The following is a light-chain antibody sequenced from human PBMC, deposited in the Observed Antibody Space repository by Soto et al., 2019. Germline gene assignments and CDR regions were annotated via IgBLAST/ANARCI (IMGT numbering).Light chain of an antibody. CDR1: QSVRSW. Sequence: DVQMTRFDSALSGSVGERVTITCRASQSVRSWLAWYQQKPGRAPKFLIYDASSLESGVPSRFSGSGSGTEFTLTISNLQPDDFATYYCQQYDNYPVNSVGRTK. CDR2: DAS. V-gene: IGKV1-5*01. J-gene: IGKJ4*01. CDR3: QQYDNYPVN.